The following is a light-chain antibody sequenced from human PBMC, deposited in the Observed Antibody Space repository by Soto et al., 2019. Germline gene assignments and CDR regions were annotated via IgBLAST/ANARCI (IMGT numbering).Light chain of an antibody. CDR2: LAS. Sequence: IQLTQSPSSLSASVGDRVTITCRASQDISTYLAWYQQQPGRAPKLLIYLASTLESGVPSRFSGSGSGTDFTLTISSLQPDDFATYYCQQLDSDPPWTFGQGTRVDSK. V-gene: IGKV1-9*01. CDR3: QQLDSDPPWT. CDR1: QDISTY. J-gene: IGKJ1*01.